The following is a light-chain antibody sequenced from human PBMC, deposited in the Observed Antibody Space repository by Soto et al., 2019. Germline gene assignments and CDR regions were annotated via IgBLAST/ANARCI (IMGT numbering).Light chain of an antibody. CDR1: SSDVGSYNL. V-gene: IGLV2-23*01. CDR2: EGS. J-gene: IGLJ3*02. CDR3: CSYAGSPWV. Sequence: QSVLTQPASVSGSPGQSITISCTGTSSDVGSYNLVSWYQQHPGKAPKLMIYEGSKRPSGVSNRFSGSKSGNTASLTISGXXXXXEXDYYCCSYAGSPWVFGGGTKLTVL.